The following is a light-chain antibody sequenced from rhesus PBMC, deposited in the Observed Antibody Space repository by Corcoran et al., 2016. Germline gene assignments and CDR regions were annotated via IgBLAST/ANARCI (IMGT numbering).Light chain of an antibody. V-gene: IGKV1-74*01. Sequence: DIQMTQSPSSLSASVGDRVTINCRTSENVNNYLNWYQQKPGKDPKLLNYKASTLQSGFPSRFSGSGSGTDSTFTISILQSEDVATYYCQHNYGTPFTFGPGTKLDIK. CDR3: QHNYGTPFT. CDR1: ENVNNY. J-gene: IGKJ3*01. CDR2: KAS.